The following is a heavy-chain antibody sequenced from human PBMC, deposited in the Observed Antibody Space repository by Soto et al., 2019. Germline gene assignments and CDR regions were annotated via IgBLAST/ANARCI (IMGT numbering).Heavy chain of an antibody. J-gene: IGHJ4*02. CDR1: GGSISSSSYY. CDR3: AREGGRYCTGGSCQVDY. D-gene: IGHD2-15*01. V-gene: IGHV4-39*02. Sequence: QLQLQESGPGLVKPSETLSLTCTVSGGSISSSSYYWGWIRQPPGKGLEWIGSIYYSGNTYYTPSIKGRATISVDPSKNQFSLTLSSVTAADTAVYYCAREGGRYCTGGSCQVDYWGQGTLVTVSS. CDR2: IYYSGNT.